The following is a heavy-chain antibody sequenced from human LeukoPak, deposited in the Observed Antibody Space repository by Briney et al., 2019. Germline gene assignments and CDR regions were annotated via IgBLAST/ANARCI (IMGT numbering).Heavy chain of an antibody. CDR2: IQYDGSIK. CDR1: GFSFNSHS. D-gene: IGHD2-21*01. V-gene: IGHV3-30*03. Sequence: PGGSLRLSCAASGFSFNSHSMNWVRQAPGKGLEWVAGIQYDGSIKFYLDSVKGRFTISRDNSKNTLDLQMNSLRFEDTAVYFCVQGGQYTRAYSDAFGLWGQGTMVTVSS. CDR3: VQGGQYTRAYSDAFGL. J-gene: IGHJ3*01.